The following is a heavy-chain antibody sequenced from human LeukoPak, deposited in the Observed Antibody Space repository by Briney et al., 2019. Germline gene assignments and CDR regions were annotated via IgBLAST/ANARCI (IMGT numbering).Heavy chain of an antibody. CDR3: ARSVHYYGSGSYYNEENWFDP. CDR1: GGSISSSSYY. J-gene: IGHJ5*02. Sequence: SETLSLTCTVSGGSISSSSYYWGWIRQPPGKGLEGIGRIYYSGSTYYNPSLKSRVSISVDTSKNQFSLKLSSVTAADTAVYYCARSVHYYGSGSYYNEENWFDPWGQGTLVTVSS. CDR2: IYYSGST. D-gene: IGHD3-10*01. V-gene: IGHV4-39*07.